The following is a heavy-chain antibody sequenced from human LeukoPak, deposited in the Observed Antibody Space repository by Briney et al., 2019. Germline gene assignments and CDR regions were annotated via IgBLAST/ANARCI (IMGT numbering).Heavy chain of an antibody. CDR1: GFTFSSYW. V-gene: IGHV3-7*01. CDR3: ARYNYDSSGYYPYYFDY. Sequence: GGSLRLSCAASGFTFSSYWMSWVRQAPGKGLEWVANIKQDGSEKYYVDSVKGRFTIPRDNAKNSLYLQMNSLRAEDTAVYYCARYNYDSSGYYPYYFDYWGQGTLVTVSS. CDR2: IKQDGSEK. J-gene: IGHJ4*02. D-gene: IGHD3-22*01.